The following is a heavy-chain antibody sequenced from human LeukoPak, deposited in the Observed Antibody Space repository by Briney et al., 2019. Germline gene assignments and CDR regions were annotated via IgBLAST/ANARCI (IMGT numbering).Heavy chain of an antibody. D-gene: IGHD3-10*01. Sequence: GGSLRLSRAASGFTVSSNYMSWVRQAPGKGLEWVSVIYSGGSTYYADSVKGRFTISRDNSKNTLYLQMNSLRAEDTAVYYCARVTADPPFRKIWFGIYNWGQGTLVTVSS. CDR2: IYSGGST. CDR3: ARVTADPPFRKIWFGIYN. CDR1: GFTVSSNY. V-gene: IGHV3-53*01. J-gene: IGHJ4*02.